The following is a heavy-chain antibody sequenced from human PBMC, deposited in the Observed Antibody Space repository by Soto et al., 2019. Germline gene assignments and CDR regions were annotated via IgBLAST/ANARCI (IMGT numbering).Heavy chain of an antibody. CDR3: ARWLPTHNLLVGAHFDY. Sequence: ASVKVSCKASGGAFSDYAFSWVRQAPGQGLEWMGGIMPIFRAPDYAQKFQGRVTITGDAFTRTVYMELSSLRSEDTAVFYCARWLPTHNLLVGAHFDYWGQGTLVTVSS. CDR2: IMPIFRAP. CDR1: GGAFSDYA. V-gene: IGHV1-69*13. J-gene: IGHJ4*02. D-gene: IGHD1-26*01.